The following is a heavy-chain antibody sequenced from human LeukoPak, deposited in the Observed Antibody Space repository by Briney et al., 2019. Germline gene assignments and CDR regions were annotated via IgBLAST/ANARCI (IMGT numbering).Heavy chain of an antibody. CDR1: GGSISSYY. V-gene: IGHV4-34*01. J-gene: IGHJ3*02. CDR2: INHSGST. Sequence: SETLSLTCTVSGGSISSYYWSWIRQPPGKGLEWIGEINHSGSTNYNPSLKSRVTISVDTSKNQFSLKLSSVTAADTAVYYCAREYSSGWYLHAFDIWGQGTMVTVSS. D-gene: IGHD6-19*01. CDR3: AREYSSGWYLHAFDI.